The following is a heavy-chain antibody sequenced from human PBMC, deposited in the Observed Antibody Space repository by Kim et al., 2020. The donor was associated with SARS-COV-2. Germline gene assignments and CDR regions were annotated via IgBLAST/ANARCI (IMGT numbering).Heavy chain of an antibody. D-gene: IGHD4-17*01. J-gene: IGHJ5*02. V-gene: IGHV4-39*01. Sequence: NPSLKSRVTISVDRPKAQFSLELSSVVATDTAVYYCACYGVFGYKWFDNWGQGTRVTVSS. CDR3: ACYGVFGYKWFDN.